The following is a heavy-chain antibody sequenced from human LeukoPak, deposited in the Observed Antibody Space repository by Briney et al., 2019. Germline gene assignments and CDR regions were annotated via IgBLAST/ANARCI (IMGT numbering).Heavy chain of an antibody. CDR1: GFTFSSYE. Sequence: GGSLRLSCAASGFTFSSYEMNWVRQAPGKGLEWVSYISSSGSTIYYADSVKGRFTISRDNAKNSLYLQMNSLRAEDTAVYYCARILWFGEFNWFDPWGQGTLVTVSS. CDR2: ISSSGSTI. D-gene: IGHD3-10*01. CDR3: ARILWFGEFNWFDP. V-gene: IGHV3-48*03. J-gene: IGHJ5*02.